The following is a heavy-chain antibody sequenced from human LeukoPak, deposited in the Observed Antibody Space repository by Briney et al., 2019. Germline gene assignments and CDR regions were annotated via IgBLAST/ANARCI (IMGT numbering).Heavy chain of an antibody. CDR2: INWNGGST. Sequence: PGGSLRLSCAASGFTFDDHGMSWVRQAPGKGLEWVSGINWNGGSTGYADSVKGRFTISRDNAKNSLYLQMNSLRAEDTALYYCARRSSGQPDFDYWGQGTLVTVSS. D-gene: IGHD3-3*01. V-gene: IGHV3-20*04. J-gene: IGHJ4*02. CDR3: ARRSSGQPDFDY. CDR1: GFTFDDHG.